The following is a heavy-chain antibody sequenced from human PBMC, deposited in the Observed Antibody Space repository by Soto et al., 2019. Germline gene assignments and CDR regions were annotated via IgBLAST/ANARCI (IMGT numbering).Heavy chain of an antibody. CDR3: ARGATYYDFWSGYDY. CDR2: IIPIFGTA. Sequence: SVKVSCKASGGTFSSYAISWVRQAPGQGPEWMGGIIPIFGTANYAQKFQGRVTITADESTSTAYMELSSLRSEDTAVYYCARGATYYDFWSGYDYWGQGTLVTVSS. V-gene: IGHV1-69*13. D-gene: IGHD3-3*01. J-gene: IGHJ4*02. CDR1: GGTFSSYA.